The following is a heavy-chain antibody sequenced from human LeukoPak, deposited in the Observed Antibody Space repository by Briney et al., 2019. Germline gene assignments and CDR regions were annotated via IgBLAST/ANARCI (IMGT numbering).Heavy chain of an antibody. CDR2: ISSSGSTI. CDR1: GFTVSSNY. J-gene: IGHJ6*02. CDR3: ARGTGYGSGSYHYYYGMDV. V-gene: IGHV3-11*01. Sequence: GGSLRLSCAASGFTVSSNYMSRVRQAPGKGLEWVSYISSSGSTIYYADSVKGRFAISRDNAKNSLYLQMNSLRAEDTAVYYCARGTGYGSGSYHYYYGMDVWGQGTTVTVSS. D-gene: IGHD3-10*01.